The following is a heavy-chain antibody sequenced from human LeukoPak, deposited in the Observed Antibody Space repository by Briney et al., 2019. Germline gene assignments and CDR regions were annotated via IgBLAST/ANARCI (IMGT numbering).Heavy chain of an antibody. J-gene: IGHJ4*02. CDR3: ARENSGSYREFDY. V-gene: IGHV4-4*07. Sequence: SETLSLTCTVSGGSISSYYWSWLRQPAGKGLECIGRIYTSGSTNYNASLKSRVSMSVDTSKNQFSLKLSSVTAADTAVFYCARENSGSYREFDYWGQGTLVTVSS. D-gene: IGHD1-26*01. CDR2: IYTSGST. CDR1: GGSISSYY.